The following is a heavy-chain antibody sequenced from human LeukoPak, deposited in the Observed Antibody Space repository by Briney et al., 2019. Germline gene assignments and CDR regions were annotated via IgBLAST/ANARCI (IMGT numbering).Heavy chain of an antibody. CDR1: GFTFSNAW. D-gene: IGHD3/OR15-3a*01. V-gene: IGHV3-15*01. J-gene: IGHJ4*02. CDR3: ARAGMDFWTGRSVAYYFDY. Sequence: KAGGSLRLSCAASGFTFSNAWMSWVRQAPGRGLEWVGRIKSKTDGGTTDYAAPVKGRFTISRDNAKNSLYLQMNSLRAEDTAVYYCARAGMDFWTGRSVAYYFDYWGQGTLVTVSS. CDR2: IKSKTDGGTT.